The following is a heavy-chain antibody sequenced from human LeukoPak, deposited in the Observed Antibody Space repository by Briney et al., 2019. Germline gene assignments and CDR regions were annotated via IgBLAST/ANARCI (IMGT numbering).Heavy chain of an antibody. J-gene: IGHJ4*02. CDR3: ATDLTGDGFRVDY. CDR2: ISAYNGNT. V-gene: IGHV1-18*01. D-gene: IGHD7-27*01. Sequence: ASVKVSCKASGYTFTSYGISWVRQAPGQGLEWMGWISAYNGNTNYAQKFQGRVTMTEDTSTDTAYMELSSLRSEDTAVYYCATDLTGDGFRVDYWGQGTLVTVSS. CDR1: GYTFTSYG.